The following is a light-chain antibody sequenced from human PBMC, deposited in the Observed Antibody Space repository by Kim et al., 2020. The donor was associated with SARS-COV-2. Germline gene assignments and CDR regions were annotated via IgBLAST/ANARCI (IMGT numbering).Light chain of an antibody. CDR2: QTS. Sequence: SVTPGQTANPSCSGDKSGNKGAWWYQQKPGESPLLVVYQTSKRPSGIPERFSGSKSGNTATLTISGTQTMDDADYYCQAWDSSTVIFGGGTQLTVL. J-gene: IGLJ2*01. CDR1: KSGNKG. CDR3: QAWDSSTVI. V-gene: IGLV3-1*01.